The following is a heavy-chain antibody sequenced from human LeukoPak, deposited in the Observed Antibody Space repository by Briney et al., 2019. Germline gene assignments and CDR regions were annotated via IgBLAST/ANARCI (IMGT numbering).Heavy chain of an antibody. V-gene: IGHV1-46*01. Sequence: ASVKVSCKASGYTFTSYYMHWVRQAPGQGLEWMGIINPSGGSTSYAQKFQGRVTMTRDTSISTAYMELSRLRSDDTAVYYCATSSSYGMDVWGQGATVTVSS. CDR2: INPSGGST. CDR3: ATSSSYGMDV. D-gene: IGHD6-6*01. CDR1: GYTFTSYY. J-gene: IGHJ6*02.